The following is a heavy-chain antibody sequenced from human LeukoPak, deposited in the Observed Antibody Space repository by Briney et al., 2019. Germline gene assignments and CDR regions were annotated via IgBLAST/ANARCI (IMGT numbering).Heavy chain of an antibody. V-gene: IGHV3-30*03. CDR3: ATKTSRVSSFDY. CDR2: ISYDGSNK. CDR1: GFTFSSYG. Sequence: PGGSLRLSCAASGFTFSSYGMHWVRQAPGKGLEWVAVISYDGSNKYYADSVKGRFTISRDNSKNTLYLQMNSLRAEDTAVYYCATKTSRVSSFDYWGQGTLVTVSS. J-gene: IGHJ4*02.